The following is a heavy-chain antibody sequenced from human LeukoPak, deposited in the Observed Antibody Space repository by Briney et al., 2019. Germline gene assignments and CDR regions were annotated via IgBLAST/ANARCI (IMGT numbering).Heavy chain of an antibody. CDR1: GGTFSSYA. CDR2: IIPIFGTA. Sequence: GASVKVSCKASGGTFSSYAISWVRQAPGQGLEWMGGIIPIFGTANYAQKFQGRVTITTDESTSTAYMELSSLRSEDTAVYYCASEKQLAGYFQHWGQGTLVTVSS. CDR3: ASEKQLAGYFQH. D-gene: IGHD6-6*01. V-gene: IGHV1-69*05. J-gene: IGHJ1*01.